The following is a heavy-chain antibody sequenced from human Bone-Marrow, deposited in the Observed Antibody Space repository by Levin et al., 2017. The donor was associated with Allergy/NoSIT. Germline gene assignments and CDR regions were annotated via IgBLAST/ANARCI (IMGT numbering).Heavy chain of an antibody. V-gene: IGHV1-46*01. CDR3: ARAVVVPAATGPYGMDV. J-gene: IGHJ6*02. D-gene: IGHD2-2*01. CDR2: INPSGGST. Sequence: ASVKVSCKASGYTFTSYYMHWVRQAPGQGLEWMGIINPSGGSTSYAQKFQGRVTMTRDTSTSTVYMELSSLRSEDTAVYYCARAVVVPAATGPYGMDVWGQGTTVTVSS. CDR1: GYTFTSYY.